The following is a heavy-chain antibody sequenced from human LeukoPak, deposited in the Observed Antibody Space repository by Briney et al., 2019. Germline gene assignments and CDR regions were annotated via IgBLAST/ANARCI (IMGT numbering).Heavy chain of an antibody. CDR2: ISYDGSNK. D-gene: IGHD1-26*01. V-gene: IGHV3-30-3*01. Sequence: GRSLRLSCAASGFTFSSYAMHWVRQAPGKGLEWVTVISYDGSNKYYADSVKGRFTISRDNSKNTLYLQMNSLRAEDTAVYYCASLVGATDYWGQGTLVTVSS. CDR1: GFTFSSYA. J-gene: IGHJ4*02. CDR3: ASLVGATDY.